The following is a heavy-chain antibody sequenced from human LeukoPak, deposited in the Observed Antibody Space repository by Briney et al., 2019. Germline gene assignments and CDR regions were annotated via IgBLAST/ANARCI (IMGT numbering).Heavy chain of an antibody. D-gene: IGHD2-2*01. J-gene: IGHJ3*01. CDR2: IFQSGTT. CDR1: GGSISSGGYY. V-gene: IGHV4-30-2*01. CDR3: ARDGLCSSCSGAFDV. Sequence: SETLSLTCTVSGGSISSGGYYWSWIRQPPGKGLEWIGYIFQSGTTYFNPSLKSRVTISVDRSKNQFSLKLSSMTAADTAVYFCARDGLCSSCSGAFDVWGQGTMVTVSS.